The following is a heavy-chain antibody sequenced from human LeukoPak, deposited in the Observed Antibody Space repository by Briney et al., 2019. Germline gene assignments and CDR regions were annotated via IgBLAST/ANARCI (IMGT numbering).Heavy chain of an antibody. CDR1: GFTFSGSA. D-gene: IGHD3-16*01. CDR2: IDKKDKGYATAT. J-gene: IGHJ4*02. V-gene: IGHV3-73*01. CDR3: ARGGAEYVWGSLDD. Sequence: PGGSLRLSCAASGFTFSGSAIHWVRQSSGKGLEWVGQIDKKDKGYATATAYAASVKGRFTISRDDSENTAYLQMNSLKIEDTAVYYCARGGAEYVWGSLDDWGQGTLVTVSS.